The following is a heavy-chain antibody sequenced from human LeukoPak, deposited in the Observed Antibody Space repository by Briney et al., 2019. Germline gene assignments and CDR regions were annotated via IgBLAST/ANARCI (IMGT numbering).Heavy chain of an antibody. J-gene: IGHJ4*02. CDR1: GFTFSSYE. Sequence: GGSLRLSCVGSGFTFSSYEMDWVRQAPGKGLEWISYISSGSRTIYYADSVKGRFTISRDNAKKSLYLQMNSLRAEDTATYYCARGESSYCSGDCNFGYWGQGTLVTTSS. CDR2: ISSGSRTI. D-gene: IGHD2-21*02. V-gene: IGHV3-48*03. CDR3: ARGESSYCSGDCNFGY.